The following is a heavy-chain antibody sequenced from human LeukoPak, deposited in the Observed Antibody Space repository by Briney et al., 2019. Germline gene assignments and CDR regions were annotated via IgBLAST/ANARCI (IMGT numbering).Heavy chain of an antibody. Sequence: ASVKVSCKASGYTFTGYYIHWIRQAPGHGLAWMDWINPSVGVTNFTQKFQGRVTLTRDTSITTVYMDLSSLRSDDTAVDYCARDFCRIFYSGFFADWGQGTLAIVSA. V-gene: IGHV1-2*02. CDR1: GYTFTGYY. J-gene: IGHJ1*01. CDR3: ARDFCRIFYSGFFAD. CDR2: INPSVGVT. D-gene: IGHD3-3*01.